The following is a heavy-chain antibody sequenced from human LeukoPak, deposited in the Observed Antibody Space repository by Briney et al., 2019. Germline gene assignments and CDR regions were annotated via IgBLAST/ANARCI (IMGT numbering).Heavy chain of an antibody. CDR1: GGSFSGYY. V-gene: IGHV4-34*01. Sequence: SETLSLTCAVYGGSFSGYYWSWIRQPPGKGLEWIGEINHSGSTNYNPSLKSRVTISVDTSKNQFSLKLSSVTAADTAVYYCARGIGTYYYGSGSYYYYWGQGTLVTVSS. CDR2: INHSGST. CDR3: ARGIGTYYYGSGSYYYY. D-gene: IGHD3-10*01. J-gene: IGHJ4*02.